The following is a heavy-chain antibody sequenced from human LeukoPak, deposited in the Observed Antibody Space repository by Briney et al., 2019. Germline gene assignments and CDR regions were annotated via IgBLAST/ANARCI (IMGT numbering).Heavy chain of an antibody. D-gene: IGHD6-13*01. Sequence: ASVKVSCKASGYTFTSYGISWVRQAPGQGLELMGLISAYNGNTNYAQKLQGRVTMTTDTSTSTAYMELRSLRSDDTAVYYCARDPGSSSWYISFDYWGQGTLVTVSS. CDR3: ARDPGSSSWYISFDY. CDR2: ISAYNGNT. V-gene: IGHV1-18*01. J-gene: IGHJ4*02. CDR1: GYTFTSYG.